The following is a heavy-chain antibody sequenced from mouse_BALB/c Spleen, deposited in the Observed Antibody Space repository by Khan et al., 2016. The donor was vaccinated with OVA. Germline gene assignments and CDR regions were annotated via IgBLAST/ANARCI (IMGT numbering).Heavy chain of an antibody. CDR1: GYSITSGYY. J-gene: IGHJ3*01. CDR3: AREGRWVDY. V-gene: IGHV3-6*02. Sequence: EVQLQESGPGLVKPSQSLSLTCSVTGYSITSGYYWNWIRQFPGNTLEWMGYINYGGNNNYNPSLKNRISITRDTSKNPIFLRLNSVTAEDSATYYSAREGRWVDYWGQGTLVTVSA. CDR2: INYGGNN.